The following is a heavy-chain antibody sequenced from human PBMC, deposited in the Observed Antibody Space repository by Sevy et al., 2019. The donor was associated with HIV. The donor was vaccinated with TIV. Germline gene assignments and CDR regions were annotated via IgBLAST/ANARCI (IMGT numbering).Heavy chain of an antibody. CDR2: ISSSGSTI. CDR1: GFTFSSYE. J-gene: IGHJ6*02. CDR3: ARTMTQNNYYGMDV. D-gene: IGHD3-22*01. Sequence: GGSLRLSCAASGFTFSSYEMNWVRQAPGKGLEWVSYISSSGSTIYYAVSVKGRFTIARVNAKNSLYLQMNSLRAEDTAVYYCARTMTQNNYYGMDVWGQGTTVTVSS. V-gene: IGHV3-48*03.